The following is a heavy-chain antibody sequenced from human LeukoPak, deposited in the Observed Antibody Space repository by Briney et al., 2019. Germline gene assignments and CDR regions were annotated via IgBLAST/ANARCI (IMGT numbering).Heavy chain of an antibody. D-gene: IGHD3-22*01. CDR2: INTNTGNP. CDR1: GYTFTSYS. CDR3: ARVVHPYDYESSGLTYDAFDI. V-gene: IGHV7-4-1*02. J-gene: IGHJ3*02. Sequence: ASVKVSCKASGYTFTSYSMNWVRQAPGQGLEWLGWINTNTGNPTYAQGFTGRFVFSLDTSVNTAYLQISSLKAEDTAVYYCARVVHPYDYESSGLTYDAFDIWGQGTMVTVSS.